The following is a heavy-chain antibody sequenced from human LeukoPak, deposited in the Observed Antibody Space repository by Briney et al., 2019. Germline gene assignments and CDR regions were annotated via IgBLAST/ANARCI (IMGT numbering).Heavy chain of an antibody. D-gene: IGHD3-10*01. V-gene: IGHV3-21*01. CDR2: ISSSSSYI. CDR1: GFTFSSYS. CDR3: ARDRGELLWFGELLPYFDY. J-gene: IGHJ4*02. Sequence: GSLRLSCAASGFTFSSYSMNWVRQAPGKGLEWVSSISSSSSYIYYADSVKGRFTISRDNAKNSLYLQMNSLRAEDTAVYYCARDRGELLWFGELLPYFDYWGQGTLVTVSS.